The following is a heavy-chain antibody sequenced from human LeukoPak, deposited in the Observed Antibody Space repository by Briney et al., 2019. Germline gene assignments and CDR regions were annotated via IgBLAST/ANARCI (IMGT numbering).Heavy chain of an antibody. D-gene: IGHD3-22*01. CDR2: IYFSGTT. V-gene: IGHV4-39*01. J-gene: IGHJ4*02. CDR3: ARLVDYYDSRGYFDF. Sequence: PSETLSLTCIVSGGSVSSSGYYWGWVRQPPGKGLEWIGIIYFSGTTYYNPSLKSRVTISVDTSKNQFSLRLSSATAADTAVHYCARLVDYYDSRGYFDFWGQGTLVTVSS. CDR1: GGSVSSSGYY.